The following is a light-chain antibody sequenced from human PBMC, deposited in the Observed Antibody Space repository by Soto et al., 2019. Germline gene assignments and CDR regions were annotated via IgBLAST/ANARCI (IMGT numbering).Light chain of an antibody. CDR3: ATWDDSLNGAV. J-gene: IGLJ3*02. V-gene: IGLV1-44*01. Sequence: QSVLTQPSSASGTPGQRVTISCSGSSSNSGSNTVNWYEQLPGRAPKLLVYSDAQRPSGVPDRFSGSKSGTSASLAISGLQSEDEAVYYCATWDDSLNGAVFGGGTKVTVL. CDR2: SDA. CDR1: SSNSGSNT.